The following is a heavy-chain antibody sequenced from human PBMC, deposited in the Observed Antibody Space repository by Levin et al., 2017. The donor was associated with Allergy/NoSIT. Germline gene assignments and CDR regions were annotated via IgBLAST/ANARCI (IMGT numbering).Heavy chain of an antibody. CDR2: IYYSGST. CDR1: GGSISSGGYY. CDR3: AGGPIQMGYYLGYFDY. D-gene: IGHD3-3*01. Sequence: PSETLSLTCTVSGGSISSGGYYWSWIRQHPGKGLEWIGYIYYSGSTYYNPSLKSRVTISVDTSKNQFSLKLSSVTAADTAVYYCAGGPIQMGYYLGYFDYWGQGTLVTVSS. J-gene: IGHJ4*02. V-gene: IGHV4-31*03.